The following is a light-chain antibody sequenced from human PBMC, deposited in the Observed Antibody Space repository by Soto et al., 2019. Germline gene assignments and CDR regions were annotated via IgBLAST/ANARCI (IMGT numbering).Light chain of an antibody. CDR2: GGS. CDR1: QNIRGNE. J-gene: IGKJ1*01. CDR3: QDYGTSHPWT. V-gene: IGKV3-20*01. Sequence: EVVVTQSPGALSLSPGEGVTLSCRASQNIRGNELAWYRQKRGQAPRLLMYGGSTRADGIPDRFSGRGTGTNFTLTISRLEPEDSAVYYCQDYGTSHPWTFGQGTKLEIK.